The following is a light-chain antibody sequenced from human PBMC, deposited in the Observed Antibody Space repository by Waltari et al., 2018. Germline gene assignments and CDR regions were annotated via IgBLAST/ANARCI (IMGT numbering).Light chain of an antibody. CDR3: FSTDITGNQGF. J-gene: IGLJ2*01. Sequence: SSELTQAPSVSVSPGQTARITCSGDVLSKKYSYWYQQKSGQAPVLVSYEDNKRPSGIPERFAGSSSGTMATLTISGALMEDEGDYYCFSTDITGNQGFFGGGTKLTVL. V-gene: IGLV3-10*01. CDR1: VLSKKY. CDR2: EDN.